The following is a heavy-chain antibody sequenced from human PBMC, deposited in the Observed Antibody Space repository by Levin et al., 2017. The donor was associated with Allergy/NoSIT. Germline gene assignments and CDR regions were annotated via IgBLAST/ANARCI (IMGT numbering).Heavy chain of an antibody. CDR2: IYYSGST. Sequence: NSSETLSLTCTVSGGSISSYYWSWIRQPPGKGLEWIGYIYYSGSTNYNPSLKSRVTISIDTSKNQFSLKLSSVTAADTAVYYCARGDGGSDRPFDYWGQGTLVTVSS. CDR3: ARGDGGSDRPFDY. CDR1: GGSISSYY. V-gene: IGHV4-59*01. D-gene: IGHD3-16*02. J-gene: IGHJ4*02.